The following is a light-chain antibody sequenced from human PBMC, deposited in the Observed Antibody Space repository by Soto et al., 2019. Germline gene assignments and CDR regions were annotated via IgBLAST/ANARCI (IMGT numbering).Light chain of an antibody. CDR3: LQDYTYPRT. CDR1: QGISND. CDR2: AAS. Sequence: AIQMSQSPSSLSASVGDRVTITCRASQGISNDLGWYQHKPGKAPKLLIYAASSLQSGVPSRFSGSGSDTDFTLTISCLHPVDFATYYCLQDYTYPRTFGGGTKVDIK. J-gene: IGKJ4*01. V-gene: IGKV1-6*01.